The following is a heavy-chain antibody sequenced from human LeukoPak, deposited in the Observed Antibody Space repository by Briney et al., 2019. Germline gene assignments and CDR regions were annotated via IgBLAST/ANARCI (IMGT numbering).Heavy chain of an antibody. D-gene: IGHD4-23*01. V-gene: IGHV3-21*01. CDR1: GFSFSTYA. CDR2: ISNSGSYI. J-gene: IGHJ6*02. Sequence: GGSLRLSCVASGFSFSTYAMNWVRQAPGKGLEWVSSISNSGSYIYYADSVKGRFTISRDNAKNSLYLQMNSLRAEDTAVYYCARDLGRWYGMDVWGQGTTVTVSS. CDR3: ARDLGRWYGMDV.